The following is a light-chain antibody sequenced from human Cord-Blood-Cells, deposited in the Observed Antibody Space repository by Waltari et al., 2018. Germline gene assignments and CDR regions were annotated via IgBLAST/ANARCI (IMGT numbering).Light chain of an antibody. CDR2: VAS. J-gene: IGKJ4*01. CDR1: QDISNY. Sequence: DIQITQSPSSLSASVGDRVTITCQASQDISNYLNRYQQKPGKAHKLLIYVASNLETVVPSRFSGSGAGTDFTFTISSLQPEDIATYYCQQYDKGLTFGGGTKVEIK. V-gene: IGKV1-33*01. CDR3: QQYDKGLT.